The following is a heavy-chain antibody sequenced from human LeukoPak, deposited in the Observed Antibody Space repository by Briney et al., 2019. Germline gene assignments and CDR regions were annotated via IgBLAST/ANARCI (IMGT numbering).Heavy chain of an antibody. D-gene: IGHD6-13*01. CDR3: ARDRRYSSSRGVYFDY. J-gene: IGHJ4*02. CDR2: IYSGGST. Sequence: GGSLRLSCAASGFTVSSNYMSWVRQAPGKGLEWVSVIYSGGSTYYADSVKGRFTISRHNSKNTLYLQMNSLRAEDTAVYYCARDRRYSSSRGVYFDYWGQGTLVTVSS. CDR1: GFTVSSNY. V-gene: IGHV3-53*04.